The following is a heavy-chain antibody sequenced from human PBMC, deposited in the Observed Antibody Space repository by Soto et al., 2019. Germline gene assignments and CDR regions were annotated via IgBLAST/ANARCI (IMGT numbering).Heavy chain of an antibody. CDR3: AGMTHGGNHQYYYDF. J-gene: IGHJ4*02. Sequence: PSETLSLTCAVYGGSFSGYYCSWLRQAPGKGLEWIAEINHSVSTNYNPSLMSRVTISVDSSKNQLSLKLGSVTAADTAVYYCAGMTHGGNHQYYYDFWAQGALVTVSS. CDR2: INHSVST. D-gene: IGHD1-20*01. V-gene: IGHV4-34*01. CDR1: GGSFSGYY.